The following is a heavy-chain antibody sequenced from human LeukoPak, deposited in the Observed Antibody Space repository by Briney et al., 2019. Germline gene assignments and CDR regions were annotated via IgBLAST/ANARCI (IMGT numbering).Heavy chain of an antibody. CDR3: ARAGPIFGVVTIFDY. CDR1: GGSISGYH. CDR2: IYYTGST. Sequence: SETLSLTCSVSGGSISGYHWSWIRQPPGKGLEVIGYIYYTGSTHYNPSLKSRVTMSVDTSKNQFSLKLSSVTAADTAVYYCARAGPIFGVVTIFDYWGQGTLVTVSS. D-gene: IGHD3-3*01. V-gene: IGHV4-59*12. J-gene: IGHJ4*02.